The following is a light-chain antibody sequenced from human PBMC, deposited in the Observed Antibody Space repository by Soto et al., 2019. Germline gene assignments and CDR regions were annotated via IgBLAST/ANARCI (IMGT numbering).Light chain of an antibody. Sequence: QSVLPKPASLSGSPGQSIAISCTGTSSDVGAFNYVSWYQQHPGKAPKFMIFDVSSRPSGVSDRFSGSKSGNTASLTISGLQTEDEADYYCASYTTSSTYVFGTGTKVTVL. CDR1: SSDVGAFNY. CDR2: DVS. V-gene: IGLV2-14*03. CDR3: ASYTTSSTYV. J-gene: IGLJ1*01.